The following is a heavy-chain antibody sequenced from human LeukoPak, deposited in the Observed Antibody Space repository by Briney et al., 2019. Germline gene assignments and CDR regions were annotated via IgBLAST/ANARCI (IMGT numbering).Heavy chain of an antibody. CDR3: ARMIVATIRIGVYFYHGMDV. CDR2: INYRGET. J-gene: IGHJ6*02. D-gene: IGHD5-12*01. CDR1: GASTSSSF. Sequence: SQTLSLTCTVSGASTSSSFWSWIRQSPGKGLEWIGYINYRGETSQNPSLESRVGMSVDTSKNQISLQLTSVTAADTAVYYCARMIVATIRIGVYFYHGMDVWGQGTTVTVSS. V-gene: IGHV4-59*08.